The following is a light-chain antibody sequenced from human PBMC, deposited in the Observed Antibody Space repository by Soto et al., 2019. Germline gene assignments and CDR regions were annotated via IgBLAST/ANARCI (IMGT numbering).Light chain of an antibody. V-gene: IGKV3-15*01. J-gene: IGKJ2*01. CDR1: QSVNSN. CDR2: DAS. Sequence: EIVMTQSPATLSVFPGERATLSCRASQSVNSNLAWYQQKPGQAPRLLIYDASTRATGVPARFSGSGSGTEFTLTVTSLRSEDFAVYYCQQYNNWPPYTFGQGTKLEIK. CDR3: QQYNNWPPYT.